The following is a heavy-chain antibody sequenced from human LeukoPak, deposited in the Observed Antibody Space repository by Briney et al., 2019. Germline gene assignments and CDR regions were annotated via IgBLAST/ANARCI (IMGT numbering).Heavy chain of an antibody. CDR3: ARDSVVVPAAISGGGYYYYMDV. J-gene: IGHJ6*03. CDR2: ISSSSSTI. V-gene: IGHV3-48*01. Sequence: GGSLRLSCAASGFTFSSYSMNWVRQAPGKGLEWVSYISSSSSTIYYADSVKGRFTISRDNAKNSLYLQMNSLTAEDTAVYYCARDSVVVPAAISGGGYYYYMDVWGKGTTVTVSS. D-gene: IGHD2-2*02. CDR1: GFTFSSYS.